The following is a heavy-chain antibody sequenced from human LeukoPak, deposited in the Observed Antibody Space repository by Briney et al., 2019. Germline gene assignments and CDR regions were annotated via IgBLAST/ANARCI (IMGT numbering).Heavy chain of an antibody. D-gene: IGHD6-13*01. J-gene: IGHJ4*02. CDR2: ISNKGSSSTT. V-gene: IGHV3-11*01. CDR1: GFIFSDYY. Sequence: GGSLRLSCAASGFIFSDYYMGWVRQAPGKGLEWVSYISNKGSSSTTYYADSVKGRYTISRDDAQNSLYLQMNSLRADDTAVYYCAKDILAAGLFFDYWGQGILVTVSS. CDR3: AKDILAAGLFFDY.